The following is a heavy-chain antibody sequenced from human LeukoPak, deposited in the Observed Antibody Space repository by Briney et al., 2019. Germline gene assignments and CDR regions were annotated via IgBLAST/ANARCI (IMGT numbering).Heavy chain of an antibody. CDR1: GYTFISYD. CDR2: MNPNSGNT. CDR3: ARARLYYGSGSYYSLDY. J-gene: IGHJ4*02. V-gene: IGHV1-8*03. Sequence: GASVKVSCKASGYTFISYDINWVRQVTGQGLEWMGWMNPNSGNTVYAQKFQGRVTITRNTSISTAFMELSSLRSDDTAVYYCARARLYYGSGSYYSLDYWGQGTLVTVSS. D-gene: IGHD3-10*01.